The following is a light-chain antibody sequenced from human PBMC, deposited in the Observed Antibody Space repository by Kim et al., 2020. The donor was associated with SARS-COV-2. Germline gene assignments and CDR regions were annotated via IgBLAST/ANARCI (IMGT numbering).Light chain of an antibody. CDR1: ALPKQY. CDR3: QSADSSGTYYV. J-gene: IGLJ1*01. Sequence: PGQTARITCSGDALPKQYAYWYQQKPGQAPVLVIYKDSERPSGIPERFSGSSSGTTVTLTISGVQAEDEADYYCQSADSSGTYYVFGTGTKVTV. CDR2: KDS. V-gene: IGLV3-25*03.